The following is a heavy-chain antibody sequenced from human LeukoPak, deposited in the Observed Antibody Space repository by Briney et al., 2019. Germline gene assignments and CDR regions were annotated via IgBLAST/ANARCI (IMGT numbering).Heavy chain of an antibody. CDR2: ISGSGGSA. J-gene: IGHJ6*04. D-gene: IGHD3-3*01. Sequence: GGSLRLSCAASGFTFSNYVMNWVRQAPGKGLEWVSAISGSGGSAYYADSVKGRLSISRDNSKNTLDLQMNSLRAEDTAVYYCAKPRSGTGYYYGMDVWGKGTTVTVSS. V-gene: IGHV3-23*01. CDR1: GFTFSNYV. CDR3: AKPRSGTGYYYGMDV.